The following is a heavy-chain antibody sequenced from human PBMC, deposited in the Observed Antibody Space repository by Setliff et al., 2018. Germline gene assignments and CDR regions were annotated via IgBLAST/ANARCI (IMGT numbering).Heavy chain of an antibody. J-gene: IGHJ6*03. V-gene: IGHV4-61*09. Sequence: SETLSLTCTVSGGSISGASIRSYYWTWIRQPAGKGLEWIGQIYTTWSTNYNPSLKSRVTISLDASKNEFSLRLTSVTAADTAVYYCARVTGFFYVDAWGKGTTVTVSS. CDR1: GGSISGASIRSYY. CDR2: IYTTWST. D-gene: IGHD3-3*01. CDR3: ARVTGFFYVDA.